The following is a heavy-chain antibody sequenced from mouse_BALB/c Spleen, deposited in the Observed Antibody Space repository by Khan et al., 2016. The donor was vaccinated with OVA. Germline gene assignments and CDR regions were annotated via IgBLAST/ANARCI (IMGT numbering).Heavy chain of an antibody. Sequence: VQLQQSGTELVRPGTSVKLSCKASGYTFTSYWMNWIKQRPEQGLEWIGRIDPYDSETHYNQKFKDKATLTVDKSSNTAYMQLTSLTSADSAVYYWARNPFAYWGQGTLVTVSA. J-gene: IGHJ3*01. V-gene: IGHV1-52*01. CDR3: ARNPFAY. CDR1: GYTFTSYW. CDR2: IDPYDSET.